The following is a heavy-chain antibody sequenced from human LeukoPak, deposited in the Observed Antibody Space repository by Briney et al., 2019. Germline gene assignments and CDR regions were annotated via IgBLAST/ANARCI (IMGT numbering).Heavy chain of an antibody. Sequence: GGSLRLSCAASGFTFSSYGMSWVRQAPGKGLEWVSAISGSGGSTYYADSVKGRFTISRDNSKNTMYLQMNSLRAEDTAMYYCARDLFWSGYSRKSFDYWGQGTLVTVSS. CDR2: ISGSGGST. CDR1: GFTFSSYG. V-gene: IGHV3-23*01. J-gene: IGHJ4*02. D-gene: IGHD3-3*01. CDR3: ARDLFWSGYSRKSFDY.